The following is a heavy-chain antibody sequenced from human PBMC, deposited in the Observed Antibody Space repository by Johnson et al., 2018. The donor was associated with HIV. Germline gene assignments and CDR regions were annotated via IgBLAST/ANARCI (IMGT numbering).Heavy chain of an antibody. CDR2: TYSGGST. D-gene: IGHD3-10*01. V-gene: IGHV3-66*01. CDR1: GFTVSSNY. J-gene: IGHJ3*02. Sequence: VQLVESGGGLVQPGGSLRLSCAASGFTVSSNYMSWVRQAPGKGLEWVSVTYSGGSTYYADSVNGRFPISRDNSKNTLYLQMNGLRAEDTAVYYCAREAWGFGERVDAFDIWGQGTMVTVSS. CDR3: AREAWGFGERVDAFDI.